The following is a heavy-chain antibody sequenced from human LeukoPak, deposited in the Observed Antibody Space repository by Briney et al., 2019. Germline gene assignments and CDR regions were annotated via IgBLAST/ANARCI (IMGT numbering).Heavy chain of an antibody. CDR3: ASFFCTSALCYYLDY. Sequence: ASVKVSCKASGYTIINYAFTWVRQAPGQGLEWMGWINTNTGNPTYAQGFTGRFVFSLDTSDNTAYLQISSLQAEDTAVYSCASFFCTSALCYYLDYWGQGTLVTVSS. J-gene: IGHJ4*02. V-gene: IGHV7-4-1*02. CDR1: GYTIINYA. D-gene: IGHD2-8*01. CDR2: INTNTGNP.